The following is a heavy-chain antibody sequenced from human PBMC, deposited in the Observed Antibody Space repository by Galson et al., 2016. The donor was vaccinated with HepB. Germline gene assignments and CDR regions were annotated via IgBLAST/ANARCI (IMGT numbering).Heavy chain of an antibody. CDR3: ARSEDSGWHGFDY. CDR1: GFIFSTYD. J-gene: IGHJ4*02. CDR2: INSAGDT. D-gene: IGHD6-25*01. Sequence: SLRLSCAASGFIFSTYDMHWVRQATGKGLEWVSSINSAGDTYYPDSVKGRFTISRDNSKNTLYLQMNSLRAEDTAVYYCARSEDSGWHGFDYWGQGTPVTVSS. V-gene: IGHV3-13*01.